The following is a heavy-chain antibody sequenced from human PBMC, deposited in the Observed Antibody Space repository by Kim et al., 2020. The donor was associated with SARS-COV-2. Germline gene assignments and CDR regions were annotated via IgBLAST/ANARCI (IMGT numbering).Heavy chain of an antibody. CDR3: ARSSGYSGSYYGAFDI. CDR2: IYSGGST. Sequence: GGSLRLSCAASGFTVSSNYMSWVRQAPGKGLEWVSVIYSGGSTYYADSVKGRFTISRDNSKNTLYLQMNSLRAEDTAVYYCARSSGYSGSYYGAFDIWGQGKMVTVSS. CDR1: GFTVSSNY. J-gene: IGHJ3*02. D-gene: IGHD1-26*01. V-gene: IGHV3-53*01.